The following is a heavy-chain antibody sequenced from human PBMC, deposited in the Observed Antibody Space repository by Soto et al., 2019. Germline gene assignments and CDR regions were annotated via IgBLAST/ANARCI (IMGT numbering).Heavy chain of an antibody. D-gene: IGHD5-18*01. V-gene: IGHV1-18*01. CDR1: GYTFTSYG. CDR3: ASSLLVGYGLEGESD. J-gene: IGHJ4*02. Sequence: QVQLVQSGAEVKKPGASVKVSCKASGYTFTSYGISWVRQAPGQGLEWIGWISAYNGTTNYAQKLQGRVTMTTDTSTSTAYMELRSLRSDDTAVYYCASSLLVGYGLEGESDWGQGTLVTVSS. CDR2: ISAYNGTT.